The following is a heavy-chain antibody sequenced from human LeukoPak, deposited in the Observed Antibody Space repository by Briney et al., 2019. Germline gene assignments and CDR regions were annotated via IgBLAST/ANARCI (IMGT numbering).Heavy chain of an antibody. CDR3: AIIGYFDY. D-gene: IGHD2-15*01. CDR2: ISYDGSNK. Sequence: GGSLRLSCAASGFTFSSYAMHWVRQAPGKGLEWVAVISYDGSNKYYADSVKGRFTISRDNSKNTLYLQMNSLRAEDTAVYYCAIIGYFDYWGQGTLVTVSS. CDR1: GFTFSSYA. J-gene: IGHJ4*02. V-gene: IGHV3-30*04.